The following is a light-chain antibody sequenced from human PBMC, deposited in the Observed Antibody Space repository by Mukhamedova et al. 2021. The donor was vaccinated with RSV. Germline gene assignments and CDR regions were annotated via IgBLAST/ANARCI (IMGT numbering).Light chain of an antibody. CDR2: DAS. J-gene: IGKJ5*01. CDR3: QQRSNWPIT. Sequence: MGSQSVSSNLAWYQQKPGQAPRLLIYDASNRATGIPARFSGSGSGTDFTLTISSLEPEDFAVYYCQQRSNWPITFGQGTRLEIK. CDR1: QSVSSN. V-gene: IGKV3-11*01.